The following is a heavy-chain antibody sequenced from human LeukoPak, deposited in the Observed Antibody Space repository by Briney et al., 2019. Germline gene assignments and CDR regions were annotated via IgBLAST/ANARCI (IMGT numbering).Heavy chain of an antibody. D-gene: IGHD6-19*01. CDR3: VKDEYVTGWYVPFACDH. J-gene: IGHJ4*02. Sequence: QTGGSLRLSCAASGFTFSTYAMSWVRQAPGQGLEWVAIISYDGSNKYYADSVMGRFTISRDNSKNTVYLRMNSLRVEDTAVYYCVKDEYVTGWYVPFACDHWGQGTLVTVSS. CDR1: GFTFSTYA. CDR2: ISYDGSNK. V-gene: IGHV3-30*18.